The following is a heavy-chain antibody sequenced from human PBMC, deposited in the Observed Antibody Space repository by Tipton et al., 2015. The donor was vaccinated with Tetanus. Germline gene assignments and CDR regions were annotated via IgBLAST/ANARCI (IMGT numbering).Heavy chain of an antibody. V-gene: IGHV4-59*01. CDR1: GGSISSYY. Sequence: TLSLTCTVSGGSISSYYWSWIRQPPGKGLEWIGYIYYSGSTNYNPSLKSRVTISVDTSKNQFSLKLSSVTAADTAVYYCAREYCSSTSCLQLEGWFDPWGQGTLVTVSS. J-gene: IGHJ5*02. CDR2: IYYSGST. CDR3: AREYCSSTSCLQLEGWFDP. D-gene: IGHD2-2*01.